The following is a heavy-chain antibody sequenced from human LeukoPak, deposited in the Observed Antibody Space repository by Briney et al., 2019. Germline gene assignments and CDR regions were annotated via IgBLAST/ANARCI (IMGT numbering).Heavy chain of an antibody. CDR1: GFTFSSYS. CDR2: ISSSSSYI. CDR3: AREPARITILGVVNWFDP. V-gene: IGHV3-21*01. J-gene: IGHJ5*02. D-gene: IGHD3-3*01. Sequence: PGGSLRLSCAASGFTFSSYSMNWVRQAPGKGLEWVSSISSSSSYIYYADSVKGRFTISRDNAKNSLYLQMNSLRAEDTAVYYCAREPARITILGVVNWFDPWGQGTLVTVSS.